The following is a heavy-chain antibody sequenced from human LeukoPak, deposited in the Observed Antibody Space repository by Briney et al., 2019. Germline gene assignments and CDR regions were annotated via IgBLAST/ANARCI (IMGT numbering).Heavy chain of an antibody. CDR1: GYTFTIYG. Sequence: ASVKVSCKASGYTFTIYGVSWVRQAPGQGLEWMGWISAYNGKTNYAQKVRGRVTTTTDTSTRTAYMELRSLRSDDTAVYYCARGLQENLAWLTAFSAFDIWGQGTMVTVSS. J-gene: IGHJ3*02. D-gene: IGHD6-19*01. CDR2: ISAYNGKT. V-gene: IGHV1-18*01. CDR3: ARGLQENLAWLTAFSAFDI.